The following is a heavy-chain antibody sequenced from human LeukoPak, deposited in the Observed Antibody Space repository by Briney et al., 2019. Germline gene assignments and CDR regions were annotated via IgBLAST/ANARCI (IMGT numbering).Heavy chain of an antibody. J-gene: IGHJ5*02. V-gene: IGHV1-3*01. CDR1: GYTFTSYA. CDR2: INAGNGNT. CDR3: ARDKGTHPRGWFDP. Sequence: ASVKVYCKASGYTFTSYAMHWVRQAPGQRLEWMGWINAGNGNTKYSQRFQGRVTITRDTSASTAYMELSSLRSEDTAVYYCARDKGTHPRGWFDPWGQGTLVTVSS. D-gene: IGHD3-10*01.